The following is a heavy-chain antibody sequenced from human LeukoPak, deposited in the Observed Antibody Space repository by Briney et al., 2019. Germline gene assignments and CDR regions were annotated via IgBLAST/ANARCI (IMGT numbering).Heavy chain of an antibody. J-gene: IGHJ3*02. CDR1: GGSISSYY. CDR3: ARDLLGAFDI. CDR2: IYYSGST. V-gene: IGHV4-59*01. Sequence: SETLSLTCTVSGGSISSYYWSWIRQPPGKGLEWIGYIYYSGSTNYNPSLKSRVTISVDTSKNQFSLKLSSVTAADTAVYYCARDLLGAFDIWGQGTMVTASS.